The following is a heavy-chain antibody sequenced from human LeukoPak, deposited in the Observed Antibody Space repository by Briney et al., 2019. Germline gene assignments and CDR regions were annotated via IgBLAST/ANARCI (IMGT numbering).Heavy chain of an antibody. CDR1: GGSISSYY. Sequence: PSETLSLTCTVSGGSISSYYWSWIRQPPGKGLEWIGYIYYSGSTNYNPSLKSRVTISVDTSKNQFSLKLSSVTAADTAVYYCARQGYGSGSNYYFDYWGQGTLVTVSS. D-gene: IGHD3-10*01. CDR2: IYYSGST. V-gene: IGHV4-59*01. CDR3: ARQGYGSGSNYYFDY. J-gene: IGHJ4*02.